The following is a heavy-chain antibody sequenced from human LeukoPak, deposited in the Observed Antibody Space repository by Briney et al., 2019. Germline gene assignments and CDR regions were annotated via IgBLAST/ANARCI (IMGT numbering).Heavy chain of an antibody. CDR2: IYYSGST. D-gene: IGHD5/OR15-5a*01. J-gene: IGHJ4*02. CDR1: GGSISSYY. V-gene: IGHV4-59*05. Sequence: PSETLSLTCTVSGGSISSYYWSWIRQPPGKGLEWIGSIYYSGSTYYNPSLKSRVTISVDTSKNQFSLKLSSVTAADTAVYYCARPQRYSMYALDYWGQGTLVTVSP. CDR3: ARPQRYSMYALDY.